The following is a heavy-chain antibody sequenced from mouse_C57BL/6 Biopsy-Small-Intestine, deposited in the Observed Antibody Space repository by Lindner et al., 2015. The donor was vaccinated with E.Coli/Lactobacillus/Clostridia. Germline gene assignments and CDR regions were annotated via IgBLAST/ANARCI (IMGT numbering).Heavy chain of an antibody. CDR3: GRSYYDYLDY. J-gene: IGHJ2*01. CDR2: INPSTGAT. D-gene: IGHD1-1*01. Sequence: VQLQESGPELVKPGASVMISCRASGFSFTGYYLNWMKQSPEKSLEWIGEINPSTGATTYNQKFKAKATLTVDKSSSTAYIQLKSLTSEDSAVYFCGRSYYDYLDYWGQGTTLTVSS. CDR1: GFSFTGYY. V-gene: IGHV1-42*01.